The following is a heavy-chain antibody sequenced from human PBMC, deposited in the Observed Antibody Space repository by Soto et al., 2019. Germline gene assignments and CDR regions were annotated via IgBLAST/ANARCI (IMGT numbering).Heavy chain of an antibody. J-gene: IGHJ4*02. Sequence: QVQLVESGGGVVQPGRSLRLSCAASGFTFSSYGMHWVRQAPGKGLEWVAVISYEGSNKYYADSVKGRFTISRDNSKNTLYLQMNSLRSEDTPVYYCAKDTGKHYYGSGRYISYWGQGTLVTVSS. CDR1: GFTFSSYG. V-gene: IGHV3-30*18. D-gene: IGHD3-10*01. CDR2: ISYEGSNK. CDR3: AKDTGKHYYGSGRYISY.